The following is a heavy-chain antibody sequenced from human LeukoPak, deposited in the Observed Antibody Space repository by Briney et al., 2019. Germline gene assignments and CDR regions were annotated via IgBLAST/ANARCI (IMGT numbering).Heavy chain of an antibody. CDR3: ARGDYYYGSGSYIDY. D-gene: IGHD3-10*01. CDR2: ISSSSYI. J-gene: IGHJ4*02. CDR1: GFTFSSYS. V-gene: IGHV3-21*01. Sequence: GGSLRLSCAASGFTFSSYSMNWVRQAPGKGLEWVSSISSSSYIYYADSVKGRFTISRDNAKNSLYLQMNSLRAEDTAVYYCARGDYYYGSGSYIDYWGQGTLVTVSS.